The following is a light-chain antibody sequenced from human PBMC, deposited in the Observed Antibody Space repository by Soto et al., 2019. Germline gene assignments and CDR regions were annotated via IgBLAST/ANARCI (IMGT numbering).Light chain of an antibody. Sequence: DMQMTQSPSSLSASVGDRVTITCRASQTISNYLNWYQQKPGTAPKLLIYAASTLLSGVPSRFTGGGSGTDFTLTIDSLQPEDFATYFCQRSYSSPWTFGQGTRVEI. V-gene: IGKV1-39*01. CDR1: QTISNY. J-gene: IGKJ1*01. CDR3: QRSYSSPWT. CDR2: AAS.